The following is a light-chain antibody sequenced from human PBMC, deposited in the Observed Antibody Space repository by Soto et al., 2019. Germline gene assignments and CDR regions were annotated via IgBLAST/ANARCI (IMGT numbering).Light chain of an antibody. V-gene: IGKV1-5*03. J-gene: IGKJ2*01. Sequence: DIHMTQSPSTLSVSVRDRVTITCRSSQSFSPWLAWYQQKPGKAPRLLIYQASTLESGVPSRFSGSGADPEFTLTISSLQPDDLATYYCQQYHSYPYTFGQGTNVEIK. CDR2: QAS. CDR1: QSFSPW. CDR3: QQYHSYPYT.